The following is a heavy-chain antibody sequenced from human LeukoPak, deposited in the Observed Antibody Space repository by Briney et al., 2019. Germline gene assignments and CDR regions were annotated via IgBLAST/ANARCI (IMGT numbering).Heavy chain of an antibody. CDR3: ARDPPASSSAHSSSWSFDY. CDR2: VHSSGRT. J-gene: IGHJ4*02. Sequence: SETLSLTCIVSGASINNYYWAWLRQPAGKELEWIGRVHSSGRTNYSPSLKSRVTMSLDTSKNQFSLKLTSVTAADTAVYYCARDPPASSSAHSSSWSFDYWGQGTLVAVSS. CDR1: GASINNYY. V-gene: IGHV4-4*07. D-gene: IGHD6-13*01.